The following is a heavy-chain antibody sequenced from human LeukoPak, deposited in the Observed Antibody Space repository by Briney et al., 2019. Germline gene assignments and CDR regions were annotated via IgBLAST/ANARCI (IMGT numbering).Heavy chain of an antibody. CDR1: GYTFTGYY. J-gene: IGHJ6*03. CDR2: INPNSGGT. V-gene: IGHV1-2*02. CDR3: ARAHPYPFYYMDV. Sequence: ASVKVSCKASGYTFTGYYMHWVRQAPGQGLEWMGWINPNSGGTNYALKFQGRVTMTRDTSISTAYMELSRLRSDDTAVYYCARAHPYPFYYMDVWGKGTTATISS.